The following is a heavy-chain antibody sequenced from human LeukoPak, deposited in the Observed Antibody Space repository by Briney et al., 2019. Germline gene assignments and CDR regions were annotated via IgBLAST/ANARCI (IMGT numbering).Heavy chain of an antibody. CDR3: ARVGRIAVAGTFDY. V-gene: IGHV3-48*03. D-gene: IGHD6-19*01. J-gene: IGHJ4*02. CDR2: ISSSGSTI. Sequence: GGSLRLSCAASGFTFSSYEMNWVRQAPGKGLEWVSYISSSGSTIYYADSVKGRFTISRDNAKNSLYLQMNSLRAEDTAVYYCARVGRIAVAGTFDYWGQGTLVTASS. CDR1: GFTFSSYE.